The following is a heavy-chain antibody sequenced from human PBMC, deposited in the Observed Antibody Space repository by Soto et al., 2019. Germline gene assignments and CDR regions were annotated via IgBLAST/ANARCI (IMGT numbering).Heavy chain of an antibody. CDR3: ASGPRFGGVIP. J-gene: IGHJ5*02. V-gene: IGHV1-69*13. D-gene: IGHD3-16*01. CDR1: RDTFTSYY. CDR2: IIPIFGTA. Sequence: SVKVSCKAPRDTFTSYYINWVRQAPGQGLEWMGGIIPIFGTANYAQKFQGRVTITADESTSTAYMELSSLRSEDTAVYYCASGPRFGGVIPWGQGTLVTVSS.